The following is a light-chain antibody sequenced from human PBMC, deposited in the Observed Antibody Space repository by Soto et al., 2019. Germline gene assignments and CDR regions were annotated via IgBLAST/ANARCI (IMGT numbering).Light chain of an antibody. V-gene: IGKV3-20*01. Sequence: EIVLTQSPGTLSLSPGERATLSCRASQSVSSSYLAWYQQKPGQAPRLLIYGASSRANGIPDRFSGSGSGTDFTLTISRLEPEDFAVYYCQQYGSSPRVTFGGGTKWIS. CDR1: QSVSSSY. J-gene: IGKJ4*01. CDR3: QQYGSSPRVT. CDR2: GAS.